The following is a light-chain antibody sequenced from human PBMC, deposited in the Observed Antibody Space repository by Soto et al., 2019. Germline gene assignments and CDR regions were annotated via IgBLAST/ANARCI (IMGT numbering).Light chain of an antibody. CDR3: QHGSDWPLFT. CDR2: GAS. V-gene: IGKV3-15*01. CDR1: QSVSSY. J-gene: IGKJ5*01. Sequence: EIVMTQSPATLSVFPGERVILSCTASQSVSSYFAWYQHKPGQPPRLLIYGASTSATGIPARFSGSGPVTDFTLTISSLQSDDFLLYFCQHGSDWPLFTFGQGTRLEIK.